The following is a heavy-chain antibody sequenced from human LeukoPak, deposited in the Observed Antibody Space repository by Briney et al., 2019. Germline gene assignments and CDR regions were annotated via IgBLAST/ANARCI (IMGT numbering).Heavy chain of an antibody. CDR3: ARALAAAGTYGDY. D-gene: IGHD6-13*01. J-gene: IGHJ4*02. V-gene: IGHV1-8*01. CDR2: MNPNSGNT. CDR1: GYTFTSYD. Sequence: GASVKVSCKASGYTFTSYDINWVRQATGQGLEWMGWMNPNSGNTGYAQKFQGRVTMTRNTSISTAYMELSSLRSEDTAVYYCARALAAAGTYGDYWGQGTLVTVSS.